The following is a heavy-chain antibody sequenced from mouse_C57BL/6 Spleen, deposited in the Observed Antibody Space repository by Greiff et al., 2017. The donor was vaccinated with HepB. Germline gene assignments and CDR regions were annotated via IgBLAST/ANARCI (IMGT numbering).Heavy chain of an antibody. CDR3: ARDVTGTNFDV. CDR1: GYTFTSYD. D-gene: IGHD4-1*01. Sequence: VQVVESGPELVKPGASVKLSCKASGYTFTSYDINWVKQRPGQGLEWIGWIYPRDGSTKYNEKFKGKATLTVDTSSSTAYMELHSLTSEDSAVYFCARDVTGTNFDVWGTGTTVTVSS. CDR2: IYPRDGST. V-gene: IGHV1-85*01. J-gene: IGHJ1*03.